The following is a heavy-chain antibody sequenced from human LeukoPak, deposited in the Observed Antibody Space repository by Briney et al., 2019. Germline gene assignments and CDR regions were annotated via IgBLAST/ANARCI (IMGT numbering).Heavy chain of an antibody. CDR1: GFSVSNTY. D-gene: IGHD2-21*02. V-gene: IGHV3-53*01. Sequence: GGSLRLSCAASGFSVSNTYMSWVRQAPGKGLEWVSIIYSGGNTYYADSVKGRFTISRDDSKNTLYLQMNRLRPEDTAVYYCARGTVTAPDYWGQGTLVTVSS. J-gene: IGHJ4*02. CDR3: ARGTVTAPDY. CDR2: IYSGGNT.